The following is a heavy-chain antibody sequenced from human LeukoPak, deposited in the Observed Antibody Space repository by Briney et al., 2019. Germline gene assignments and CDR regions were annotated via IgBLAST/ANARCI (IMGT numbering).Heavy chain of an antibody. D-gene: IGHD5-18*01. CDR1: GFTFSNYG. CDR2: IWYDGSDN. CDR3: ARDGVGTAIVQGRYIDY. Sequence: GGSLRLSCAASGFTFSNYGMHWVRQAPGKGLEWVVVIWYDGSDNYYADSVKGRFTIPRDNSKNAVYLQMNSLRAEDTAVYYCARDGVGTAIVQGRYIDYWGQGTLVTVSS. J-gene: IGHJ4*02. V-gene: IGHV3-33*01.